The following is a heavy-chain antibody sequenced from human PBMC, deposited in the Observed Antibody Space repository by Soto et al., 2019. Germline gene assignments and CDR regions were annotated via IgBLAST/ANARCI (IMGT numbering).Heavy chain of an antibody. Sequence: QVQLVESGGGVVQPGRSLRLSCAASGFHFTTYGMHWFREGPGKGLEWVAVISYDGSNTYYADSVKGRFTISRDNSKNTLYLQMNSLRPEDTALYYCGGGQYYFDYRGEGTLVTVS. CDR1: GFHFTTYG. CDR2: ISYDGSNT. V-gene: IGHV3-30*03. CDR3: GGGQYYFDY. D-gene: IGHD2-15*01. J-gene: IGHJ4*02.